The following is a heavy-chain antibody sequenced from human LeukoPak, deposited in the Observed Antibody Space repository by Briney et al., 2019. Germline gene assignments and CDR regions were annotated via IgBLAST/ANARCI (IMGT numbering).Heavy chain of an antibody. CDR1: GFTFSSYA. D-gene: IGHD4-23*01. J-gene: IGHJ4*02. CDR2: ISYDGSNK. CDR3: GRDELGYLDSLRWLFDY. Sequence: PGGSLRLSCSASGFTFSSYAMHWVRQAPGKGLEWVAVISYDGSNKYYADSVKGRFTISRDNSKNTLYLQMNSLRAEDTAVYYCGRDELGYLDSLRWLFDYWGQGTLVTVSS. V-gene: IGHV3-30-3*01.